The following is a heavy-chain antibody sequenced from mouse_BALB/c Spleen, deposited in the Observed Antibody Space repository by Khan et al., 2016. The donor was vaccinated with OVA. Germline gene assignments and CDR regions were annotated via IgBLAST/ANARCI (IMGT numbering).Heavy chain of an antibody. Sequence: QIQLVQSGPELKKPGETVKISCKASGYTFTNYGMNWVKQSPGKALKWMGWINTYTGEPTYADDFKGRFAFSLATSASTAYLQINKLKNEDTATYFCARPPYFSYTLDHWGQGTSVTVSS. CDR3: ARPPYFSYTLDH. D-gene: IGHD2-10*01. CDR1: GYTFTNYG. CDR2: INTYTGEP. J-gene: IGHJ4*01. V-gene: IGHV9-3-1*01.